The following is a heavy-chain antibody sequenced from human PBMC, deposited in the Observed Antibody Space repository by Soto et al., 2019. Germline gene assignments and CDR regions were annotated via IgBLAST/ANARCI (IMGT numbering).Heavy chain of an antibody. Sequence: QLQLQESGPGLVRPSGTPSLTCAVSGGFTSTNNWWSWVRQPPGKGLEGIGDAYHSGSTEYNPSLKSRVSISVDKSKNQISLKLTSATAADTAVYYCARSPPSSYYGGSGTFDYWGQGTLVTVSS. CDR1: GGFTSTNNW. CDR3: ARSPPSSYYGGSGTFDY. V-gene: IGHV4-4*02. D-gene: IGHD3-10*01. J-gene: IGHJ4*02. CDR2: AYHSGST.